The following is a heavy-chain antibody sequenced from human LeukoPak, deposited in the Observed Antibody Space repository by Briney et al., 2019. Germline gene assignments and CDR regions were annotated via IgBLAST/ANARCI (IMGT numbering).Heavy chain of an antibody. CDR1: GFTFSSYD. V-gene: IGHV3-30*18. Sequence: GGSLRLSCAASGFTFSSYDMHWVRQAPGKGLEWVAVTSYDRFNKYYGDSVKGRFTISRDNSKNTLYLQMNSLRAEDTAVYYCAKEPERRYSGGSGDWGQGTLVTVSS. CDR3: AKEPERRYSGGSGD. J-gene: IGHJ4*02. CDR2: TSYDRFNK. D-gene: IGHD6-19*01.